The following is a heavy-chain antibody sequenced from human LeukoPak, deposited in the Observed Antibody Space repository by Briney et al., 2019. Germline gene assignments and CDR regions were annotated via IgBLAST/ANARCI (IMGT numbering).Heavy chain of an antibody. CDR1: GFTFSSYG. J-gene: IGHJ4*02. Sequence: PGGSLRLSCAASGFTFSSYGMHWVRQAPGKGLEWVAVIWYDGSNKYYADSVKGRFTISIDNSKNTLYLQMNSLRAEDTAVYYCATNTYGDYERHNSDFDYWGQGTLVTVSS. V-gene: IGHV3-33*01. CDR2: IWYDGSNK. D-gene: IGHD4-17*01. CDR3: ATNTYGDYERHNSDFDY.